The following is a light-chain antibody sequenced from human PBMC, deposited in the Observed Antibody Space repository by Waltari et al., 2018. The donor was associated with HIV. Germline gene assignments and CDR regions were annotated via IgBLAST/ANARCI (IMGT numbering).Light chain of an antibody. Sequence: QSALTPPPSLSGSPGQPVTISCTGTSRDVGAYNYLSWYQQHPGKAPKLMIYDVNKRPSGVPDRFSVSKSGNTASLNISGLQAEDESEYYCCSYAGIWGVFGTGIKVTVL. CDR1: SRDVGAYNY. CDR2: DVN. CDR3: CSYAGIWGV. V-gene: IGLV2-11*01. J-gene: IGLJ1*01.